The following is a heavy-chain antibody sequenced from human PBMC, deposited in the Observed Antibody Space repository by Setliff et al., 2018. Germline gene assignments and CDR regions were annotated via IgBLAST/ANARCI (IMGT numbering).Heavy chain of an antibody. CDR3: GTNSDSMHYIDF. Sequence: GSLRLSCTASGFTVNTNYMTWVRQAPGKGLEWVSITYRDGSTYYAESVKGRFTLSRDSTKNTLSPQMNSLRVEDTAFYYCGTNSDSMHYIDFWGQGTLVTVSS. J-gene: IGHJ4*02. V-gene: IGHV3-66*01. CDR2: TYRDGST. CDR1: GFTVNTNY. D-gene: IGHD2-8*01.